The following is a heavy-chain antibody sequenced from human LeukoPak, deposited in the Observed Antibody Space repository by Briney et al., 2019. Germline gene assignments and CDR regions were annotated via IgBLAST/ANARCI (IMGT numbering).Heavy chain of an antibody. D-gene: IGHD2-2*01. CDR2: IKQDGSEK. V-gene: IGHV3-7*01. CDR1: GFTFSSYW. J-gene: IGHJ6*04. Sequence: PGGSLGLSCAASGFTFSSYWMSWVRQAPGKGLEWVANIKQDGSEKYYVDSVKGRFTISRDNAKNSLYLQMNSLRAEDTAVYYCARDLIGVVVVPAAMGAHLDYYYYGMDVWGKGTTVTVSS. CDR3: ARDLIGVVVVPAAMGAHLDYYYYGMDV.